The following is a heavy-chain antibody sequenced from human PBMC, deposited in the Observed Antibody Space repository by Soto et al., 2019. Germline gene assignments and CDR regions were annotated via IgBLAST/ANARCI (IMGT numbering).Heavy chain of an antibody. CDR2: IYPGDSDT. Sequence: PGDTLKFYCKRSGYSFTSYTTDRVRQMPEKTLERLGIIYPGDSDTRYSTSFPGPLTISADQTISPAYLQWSNLKAPGTPMYYCAAHPGDDFGYWGQGTLVTVSS. CDR1: GYSFTSYT. CDR3: AAHPGDDFGY. J-gene: IGHJ4*02. V-gene: IGHV5-51*01. D-gene: IGHD3-10*01.